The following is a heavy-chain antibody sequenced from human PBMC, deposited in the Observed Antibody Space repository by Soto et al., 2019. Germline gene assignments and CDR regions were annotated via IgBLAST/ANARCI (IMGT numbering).Heavy chain of an antibody. V-gene: IGHV1-69*01. CDR1: GGTFSSYA. Sequence: QVQLVQSGAEVKKPGSSVKVSCKASGGTFSSYAISWGRQPPGQGLEWMGGIIPTFGTANYAQKFQGRVTITADESTSTAYMELSSLRSEDTAVYYCATNPYYDFWSGSPGYGMDVWGQGTTVTVSS. CDR2: IIPTFGTA. CDR3: ATNPYYDFWSGSPGYGMDV. D-gene: IGHD3-3*01. J-gene: IGHJ6*02.